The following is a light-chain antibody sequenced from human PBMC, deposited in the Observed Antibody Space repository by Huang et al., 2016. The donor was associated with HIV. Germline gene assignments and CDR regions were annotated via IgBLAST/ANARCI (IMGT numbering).Light chain of an antibody. Sequence: DIQMTQSPSTLSASVGDRVTITCRASQSISNWLAWYQQKPGNAPNLLIYKTSSLESGVPSRFSGIGSGTVFALTISSLQPDDFATYYCQQYNSYPWTFGQGTRVDIK. CDR1: QSISNW. CDR2: KTS. J-gene: IGKJ1*01. CDR3: QQYNSYPWT. V-gene: IGKV1-5*03.